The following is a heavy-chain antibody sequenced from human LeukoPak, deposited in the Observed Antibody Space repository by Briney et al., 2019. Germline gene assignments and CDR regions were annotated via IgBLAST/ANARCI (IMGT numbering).Heavy chain of an antibody. CDR1: GGSIGRYY. J-gene: IGHJ5*02. V-gene: IGHV4-59*12. CDR2: VDYSGST. Sequence: PSETLSLTCTVSGGSIGRYYWSWIRQPPGKGLEWVGYVDYSGSTNYNPSLKSRVTISVDTSKNQFSLKSSSVTAADTAVYYCAKEAGGLFDPWGQGTLVTVSS. D-gene: IGHD1-26*01. CDR3: AKEAGGLFDP.